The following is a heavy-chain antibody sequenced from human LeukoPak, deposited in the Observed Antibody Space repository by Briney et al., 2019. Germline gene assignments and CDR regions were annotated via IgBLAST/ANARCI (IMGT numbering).Heavy chain of an antibody. D-gene: IGHD4-17*01. Sequence: PPETLSLTCTVSGGSISSYYWSWIRQPPGKRLEWIGYIYYSGSTNYNPSLKSRVTISVDTSKNQFSLKLSSVTAADTAVYYCATLGSSTVTSWVDYWGQGTLVTVSS. V-gene: IGHV4-59*01. J-gene: IGHJ4*02. CDR3: ATLGSSTVTSWVDY. CDR2: IYYSGST. CDR1: GGSISSYY.